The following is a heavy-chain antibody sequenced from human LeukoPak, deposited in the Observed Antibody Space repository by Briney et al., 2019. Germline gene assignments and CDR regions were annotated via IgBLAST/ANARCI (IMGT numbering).Heavy chain of an antibody. J-gene: IGHJ3*02. CDR3: ASCMVRGDDAFDI. D-gene: IGHD3-10*01. V-gene: IGHV3-7*01. CDR1: GFTFSSYW. CDR2: IKQDGSEK. Sequence: GGSLRLSCAASGFTFSSYWMSWVRQAPGKGLEWVANIKQDGSEKYYVDSVKGRFTISRDSAKNSLYLQMNSLRAEDTAVYYCASCMVRGDDAFDIWGQGTMVTVSS.